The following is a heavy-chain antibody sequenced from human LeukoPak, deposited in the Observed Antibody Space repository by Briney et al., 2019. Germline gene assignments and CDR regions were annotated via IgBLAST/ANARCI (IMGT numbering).Heavy chain of an antibody. V-gene: IGHV4-34*01. CDR3: ARLWSGSPWD. CDR1: GGSFSGYY. Sequence: PSETLSLTCAVYGGSFSGYYWSWIRQPPGKGLEWIGEINHSGSTNYNPSLKSRVTISVDTSKNQFSLKLSSVTAADTAVYYCARLWSGSPWDWGQGTLVTVSS. D-gene: IGHD1-26*01. CDR2: INHSGST. J-gene: IGHJ4*02.